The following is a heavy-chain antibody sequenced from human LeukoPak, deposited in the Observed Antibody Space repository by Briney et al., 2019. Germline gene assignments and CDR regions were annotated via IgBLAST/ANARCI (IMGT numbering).Heavy chain of an antibody. CDR1: GFTFSSYG. CDR3: ARGGGYGGNPGWYFDL. V-gene: IGHV3-30*03. D-gene: IGHD4-23*01. J-gene: IGHJ2*01. Sequence: GGSLRLSCAASGFTFSSYGMHWVRQAPGKGLEWVAVISYDGSNKYYADSVKGRFTISRDNARNTLYLQMDSLRAEDTAVYYCARGGGYGGNPGWYFDLWGRGTLVTVSS. CDR2: ISYDGSNK.